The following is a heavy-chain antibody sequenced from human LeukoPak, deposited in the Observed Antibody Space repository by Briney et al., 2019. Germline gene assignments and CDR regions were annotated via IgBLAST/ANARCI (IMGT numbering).Heavy chain of an antibody. V-gene: IGHV3-9*01. J-gene: IGHJ5*02. CDR2: ISWNSGSI. D-gene: IGHD3-22*01. CDR1: GFTFDDYA. Sequence: GGSLRLSCAASGFTFDDYAMHWVRQAPGKGLEWVSGISWNSGSIGYADSVKGRFTISRDNAKNSLYLQMNSLRAEDTALYYCAKDNGYYDSSGYSWFDPWGQGTLVTVSS. CDR3: AKDNGYYDSSGYSWFDP.